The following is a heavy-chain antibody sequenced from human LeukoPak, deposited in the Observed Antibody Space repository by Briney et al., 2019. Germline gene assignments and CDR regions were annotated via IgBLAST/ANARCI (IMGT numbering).Heavy chain of an antibody. J-gene: IGHJ4*02. Sequence: SETLSLTCILSGGSLSNYYWYWIRQPARKGLEWIGRIYASGSTNYNPSLKSRVTISMDKSKNHFSLNLKSVTAADTGFYYCARDFYGDDGHHPFDYWGQGIQVTVSS. CDR1: GGSLSNYY. D-gene: IGHD2/OR15-2a*01. CDR3: ARDFYGDDGHHPFDY. CDR2: IYASGST. V-gene: IGHV4-4*07.